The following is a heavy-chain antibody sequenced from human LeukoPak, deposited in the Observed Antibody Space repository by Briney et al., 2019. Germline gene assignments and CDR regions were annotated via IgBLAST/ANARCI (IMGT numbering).Heavy chain of an antibody. J-gene: IGHJ4*02. CDR3: AKSAHYGGNTLFDY. D-gene: IGHD4-23*01. Sequence: GGSLRLSCAASGFTFSSYGMSWVRQAPGKGLEWVTAISGSGGSTYYADSVKGRFTISRDNSKNTLYLQMNSLRAEDTAVYYCAKSAHYGGNTLFDYWGQGTLVTVSS. CDR1: GFTFSSYG. CDR2: ISGSGGST. V-gene: IGHV3-23*01.